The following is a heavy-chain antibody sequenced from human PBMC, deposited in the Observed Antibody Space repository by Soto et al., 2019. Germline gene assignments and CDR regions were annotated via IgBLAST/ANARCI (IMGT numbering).Heavy chain of an antibody. CDR3: AKAKGSTWHSALDI. CDR1: GFTFSSYA. Sequence: PGGSLRLSCAASGFTFSSYAMHWVRQAPGKGLEWVAVISYDGSNKYYADSVKGRFTISRDNSKNTLYLQMNSLRAEDTAVYYCAKAKGSTWHSALDIWGQGTMVTVSS. D-gene: IGHD6-13*01. V-gene: IGHV3-30-3*01. CDR2: ISYDGSNK. J-gene: IGHJ3*02.